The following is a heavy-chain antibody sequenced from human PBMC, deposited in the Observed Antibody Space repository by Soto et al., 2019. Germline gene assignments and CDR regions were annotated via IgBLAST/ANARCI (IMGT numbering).Heavy chain of an antibody. CDR2: ISDNGGRT. CDR1: GFTFRSYG. J-gene: IGHJ4*02. CDR3: AKRELDDK. V-gene: IGHV3-23*01. Sequence: EVQLLESGGRFVQPGGSLRLSCAASGFTFRSYGMSWVRQAPGKGLEWISAISDNGGRTDYADSVKGRFTISRDISKNTLFLQMNTLTAEDTAVYYCAKRELDDKWGQGTLVTVS. D-gene: IGHD3-3*02.